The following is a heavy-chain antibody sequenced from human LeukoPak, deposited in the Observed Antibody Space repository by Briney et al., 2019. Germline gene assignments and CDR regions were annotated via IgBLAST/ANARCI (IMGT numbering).Heavy chain of an antibody. CDR1: GFTFNNYA. D-gene: IGHD3-10*01. J-gene: IGHJ4*02. Sequence: GGSLRLSCVASGFTFNNYAMHWVRQAPGKGLEWLAIIWQDGDKKEYGDSVRGRFTVSRDNSKNTLYLQMNSLRAEDTALYYCARDRDYYGSGSYTPDYWGQGTLVTVSS. CDR2: IWQDGDKK. V-gene: IGHV3-30*02. CDR3: ARDRDYYGSGSYTPDY.